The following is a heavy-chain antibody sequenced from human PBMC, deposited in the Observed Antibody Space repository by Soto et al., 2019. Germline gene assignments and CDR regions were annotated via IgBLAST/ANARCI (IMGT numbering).Heavy chain of an antibody. D-gene: IGHD3-22*01. V-gene: IGHV4-59*01. J-gene: IGHJ3*02. CDR1: GDSISSYY. CDR2: IYYTGHT. Sequence: SETLSLTCRVSGDSISSYYWSWIRQPPGKGLEWIAYIYYTGHTSYNPSLKSRVSISLDTSKNQFSLKLSSVTAADTAVYYCARTYDGSGPNSGGYGFDIWGQGTMVTVSS. CDR3: ARTYDGSGPNSGGYGFDI.